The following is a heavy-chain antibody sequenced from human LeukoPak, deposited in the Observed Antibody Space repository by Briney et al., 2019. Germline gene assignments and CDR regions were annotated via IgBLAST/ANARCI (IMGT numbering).Heavy chain of an antibody. V-gene: IGHV3-48*03. J-gene: IGHJ6*04. CDR1: GFTFSSYE. CDR2: ISSSGSTI. D-gene: IGHD6-13*01. CDR3: AREGQQLATWYYGMDV. Sequence: GGSLRLSCAASGFTFSSYEMNWVRQAPGKGLEWVSYISSSGSTIYYADSVKGRFTIPRDNAKNSLYLQMNSLRAEDTAVYYCAREGQQLATWYYGMDVWGKGTTVTVSS.